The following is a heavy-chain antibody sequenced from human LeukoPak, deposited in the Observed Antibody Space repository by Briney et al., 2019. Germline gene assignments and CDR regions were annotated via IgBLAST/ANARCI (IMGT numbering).Heavy chain of an antibody. CDR3: ARGYCSGDTCYSRVFDF. V-gene: IGHV4-34*01. Sequence: SETLSLTCAVYGGSFSGYYWSWIRQPPGKGLEWIGEINHSGSTNYNPSLKSQVTISVDTSKNQFSLKLSSVTAADTAVYYCARGYCSGDTCYSRVFDFWGQGTLVTVSS. D-gene: IGHD2-15*01. CDR2: INHSGST. J-gene: IGHJ4*02. CDR1: GGSFSGYY.